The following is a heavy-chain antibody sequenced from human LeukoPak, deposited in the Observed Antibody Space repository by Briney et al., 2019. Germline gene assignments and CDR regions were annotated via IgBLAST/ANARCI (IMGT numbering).Heavy chain of an antibody. D-gene: IGHD6-6*01. CDR2: IIPIFGTA. Sequence: SVKVSCKASGGTFSSYAISWVRQAPGQGLEWMGGIIPIFGTANYAQKFQGRVTITAGKSTSTAYMELSSLRSEDTAVYYCARGVRSSIAARPDYYYYMDVWGKGTTVTVSS. CDR3: ARGVRSSIAARPDYYYYMDV. J-gene: IGHJ6*03. CDR1: GGTFSSYA. V-gene: IGHV1-69*06.